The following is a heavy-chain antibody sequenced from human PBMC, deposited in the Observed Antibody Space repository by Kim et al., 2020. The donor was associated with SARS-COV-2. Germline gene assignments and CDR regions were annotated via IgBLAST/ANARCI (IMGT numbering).Heavy chain of an antibody. CDR1: GGSISSYY. J-gene: IGHJ6*02. CDR2: IYYSGST. CDR3: ARGEWLVNYYYYGMDV. V-gene: IGHV4-59*13. Sequence: SETLSLTCTVSGGSISSYYWSWIRQPPGKGLEWIGYIYYSGSTNYNPSLKSRVTISVDTSKNQFSLKLSSVTAADTAVYYCARGEWLVNYYYYGMDVWGQGTTVTVSS. D-gene: IGHD6-19*01.